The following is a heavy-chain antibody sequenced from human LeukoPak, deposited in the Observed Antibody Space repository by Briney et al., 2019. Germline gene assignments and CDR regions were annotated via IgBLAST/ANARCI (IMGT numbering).Heavy chain of an antibody. D-gene: IGHD2-21*02. CDR3: ARGVGTWFDP. CDR1: GYSISSAYY. J-gene: IGHJ5*02. V-gene: IGHV4-38-2*02. Sequence: SETLSLTCSVSGYSISSAYYWGWIRQPPGKGLEWIGSIYYSGSTYYNPSLKSRVTISVDTSKNQFSLKLSSVTAADTAVYYCARGVGTWFDPWGQGALVTVSS. CDR2: IYYSGST.